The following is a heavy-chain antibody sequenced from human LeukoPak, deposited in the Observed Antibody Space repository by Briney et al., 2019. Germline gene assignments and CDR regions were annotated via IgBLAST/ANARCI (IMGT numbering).Heavy chain of an antibody. J-gene: IGHJ3*02. CDR3: ASGDSSGWYRYAFDI. V-gene: IGHV4-4*07. Sequence: SETLSLTCTVSGGSISSYYWSWLRQPAGKGLEWIGRIYTSGCTNYNPSLKSRVTLSVDTSKNQYSLKLSSVTAADTAVYYCASGDSSGWYRYAFDIWGQGTMVTVSS. CDR1: GGSISSYY. CDR2: IYTSGCT. D-gene: IGHD6-19*01.